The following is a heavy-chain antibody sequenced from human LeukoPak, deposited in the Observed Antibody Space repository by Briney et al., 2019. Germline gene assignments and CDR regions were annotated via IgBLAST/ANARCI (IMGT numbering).Heavy chain of an antibody. CDR2: INPNSGGT. D-gene: IGHD5-18*01. V-gene: IGHV1-2*04. CDR1: GYTFTGYY. CDR3: ARDWVIVGYSYGLDY. J-gene: IGHJ4*02. Sequence: GASVKVSCKASGYTFTGYYMHWVRQAPGQGLEWMGWINPNSGGTNYAQKFQGWVTMTRDTSISTAYMELSRLRSDDTAVYYCARDWVIVGYSYGLDYWGQGTLVTVSS.